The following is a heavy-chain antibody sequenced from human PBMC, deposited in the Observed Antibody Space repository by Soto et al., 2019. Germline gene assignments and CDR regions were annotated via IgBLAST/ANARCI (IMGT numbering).Heavy chain of an antibody. D-gene: IGHD3-3*02. CDR2: VYYGGAIFYSGNI. CDR1: GDSISSSNSH. Sequence: PAETWSLTCTVSGDSISSSNSHWGWTRQPPGKGLEYIGGVYYGGAIFYSGNIYYNPSLKSRVTISVDTSKNQFSLRLSSVTAADTGVYYCVRYDRINMKPYSPEGFHIWGQGTMVTVSS. V-gene: IGHV4-39*01. CDR3: VRYDRINMKPYSPEGFHI. J-gene: IGHJ3*02.